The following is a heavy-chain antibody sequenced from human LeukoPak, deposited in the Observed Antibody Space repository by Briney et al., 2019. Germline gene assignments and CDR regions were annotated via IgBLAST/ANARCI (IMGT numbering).Heavy chain of an antibody. J-gene: IGHJ6*03. D-gene: IGHD4-17*01. V-gene: IGHV4-39*01. CDR2: IYYSGST. CDR3: ARHHGNYGDHYYYMDV. Sequence: PSETLSLTXTVSGGSISSSSYYWGWIRQPPGKGLEWIASIYYSGSTYYNPSLKSRVTISLDTSKNQFSLKLTSVTAADTAVYYCARHHGNYGDHYYYMDVWGKGTTVTVSS. CDR1: GGSISSSSYY.